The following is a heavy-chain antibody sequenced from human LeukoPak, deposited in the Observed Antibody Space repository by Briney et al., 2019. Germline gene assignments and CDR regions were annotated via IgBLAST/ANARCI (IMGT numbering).Heavy chain of an antibody. CDR1: GGSISSSRYY. Sequence: SETLSLTCTVSGGSISSSRYYWGWIRQPPGKGLEWIGSLYSGNTYYNPSLKSRVTISVDTSKNQFSLKLSSVTAADTAVYYCARDGNYYDSSGYYDYWGQGTLVTVSS. D-gene: IGHD3-22*01. V-gene: IGHV4-39*07. CDR2: LYSGNT. J-gene: IGHJ4*02. CDR3: ARDGNYYDSSGYYDY.